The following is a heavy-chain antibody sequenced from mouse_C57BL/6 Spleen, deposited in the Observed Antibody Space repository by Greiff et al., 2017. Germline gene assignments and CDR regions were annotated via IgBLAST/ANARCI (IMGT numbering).Heavy chain of an antibody. CDR3: ARKTTVVATPYAMDY. CDR1: GYTFTSYW. D-gene: IGHD1-1*01. V-gene: IGHV1-50*01. Sequence: VQLQQPGAELVKPGASVKLSCKASGYTFTSYWMQWVKQRPGQGLEWIGEIDPSDSYTNYNQKFKGKATLTLDTSSSTAYMQLSSLTSEDSAVYYCARKTTVVATPYAMDYWGQGTSVTVSS. CDR2: IDPSDSYT. J-gene: IGHJ4*01.